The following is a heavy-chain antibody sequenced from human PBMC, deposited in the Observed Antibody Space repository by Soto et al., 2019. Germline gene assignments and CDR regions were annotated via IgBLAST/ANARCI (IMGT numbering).Heavy chain of an antibody. Sequence: QVQLQESGPGLVKPSGTLSLTCAVSGGSISSSNWWSWVRQPPGKGLEWIGEIYHSGSTNYNPSLKSRITISVDKSKNQFSLKLSSVTAAETAVYYCARVGASSGWPTYYFDYWGQGTLVTVSS. J-gene: IGHJ4*02. CDR1: GGSISSSNW. V-gene: IGHV4-4*02. CDR3: ARVGASSGWPTYYFDY. CDR2: IYHSGST. D-gene: IGHD6-19*01.